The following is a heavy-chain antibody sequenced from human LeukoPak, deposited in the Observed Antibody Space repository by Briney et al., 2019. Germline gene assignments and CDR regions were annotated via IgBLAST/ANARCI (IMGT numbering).Heavy chain of an antibody. D-gene: IGHD6-19*01. Sequence: GGTLRLSCAASGFHFSAHGMNWIRQAPGKGLEWVSGISPSGDITYYADSVMGRFTISRDNRKSTVSLQMNSLRAEDTAMYYCARDRRLGRTHYYMDVWGKGTTVTVSS. J-gene: IGHJ6*03. CDR2: ISPSGDIT. CDR1: GFHFSAHG. CDR3: ARDRRLGRTHYYMDV. V-gene: IGHV3-23*01.